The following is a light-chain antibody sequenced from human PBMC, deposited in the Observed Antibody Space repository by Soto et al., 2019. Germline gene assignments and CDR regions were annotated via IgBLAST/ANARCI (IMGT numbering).Light chain of an antibody. Sequence: EIVLTQSPGTLSLSPGERATLSCRASQTLNNNYLAWYQQKPGQAPRLLIYGTSRRATGIPDRFSGGGSGTDFTLTISRLEPEDFAVFYCQQYGGSPGLTFGGGTTVEIK. CDR1: QTLNNNY. CDR3: QQYGGSPGLT. J-gene: IGKJ4*01. CDR2: GTS. V-gene: IGKV3-20*01.